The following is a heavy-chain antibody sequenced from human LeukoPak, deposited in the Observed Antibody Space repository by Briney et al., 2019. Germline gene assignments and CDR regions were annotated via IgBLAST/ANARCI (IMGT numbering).Heavy chain of an antibody. V-gene: IGHV4-4*02. CDR3: ASEIAAAGTSYYFDY. J-gene: IGHJ4*02. CDR2: IYHSGST. CDR1: GGSISSSNW. Sequence: PSGTLSLTCAVSGGSISSSNWWSWVRQPPGKGLEWIGEIYHSGSTNYNPSLKSRVTISVDKSKNQFSLKLSSVTAADTAVYYCASEIAAAGTSYYFDYWGQGTLVTVSS. D-gene: IGHD6-13*01.